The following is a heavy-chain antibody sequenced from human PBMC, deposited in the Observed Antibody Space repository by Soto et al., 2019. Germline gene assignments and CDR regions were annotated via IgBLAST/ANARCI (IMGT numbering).Heavy chain of an antibody. V-gene: IGHV3-48*03. CDR3: ARGYLEWLLSDYYYGMDV. D-gene: IGHD3-3*01. CDR1: SFTFTSYY. J-gene: IGHJ6*02. CDR2: ISSSGSTI. Sequence: WGSLRRSCVASSFTFTSYYFICVRPAPGKWLGWVAYISSSGSTIYYADSVKGRFTISRDNAKNSLYLQMNSLRAEDTAVYYCARGYLEWLLSDYYYGMDVWGQGTTVTVSS.